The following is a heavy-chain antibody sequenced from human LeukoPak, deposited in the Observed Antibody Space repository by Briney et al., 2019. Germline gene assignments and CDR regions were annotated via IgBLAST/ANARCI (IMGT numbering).Heavy chain of an antibody. J-gene: IGHJ4*02. CDR2: ISGSGSST. CDR1: GFTFSSYA. Sequence: GGSLRLSCAASGFTFSSYAMSWVRQAPGKGLEWVSAISGSGSSTYYADSVKGRFTISRDNSKNTLYLQMNSLRAEDTAVYYCAKPTGLVVVAAIDSWGQGTLVTVSS. CDR3: AKPTGLVVVAAIDS. V-gene: IGHV3-23*01. D-gene: IGHD2-15*01.